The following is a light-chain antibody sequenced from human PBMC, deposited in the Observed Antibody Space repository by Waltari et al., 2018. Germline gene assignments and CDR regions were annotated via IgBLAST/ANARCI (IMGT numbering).Light chain of an antibody. CDR2: WAS. CDR3: QQYYSTPWT. J-gene: IGKJ1*01. Sequence: TPSPDSLAVSLGARTSNSCQSSQSVLYRSNNKNYLLWYQQKPGQPPKLLIYWASTRESGVPDRFSGSGSGTDFTLTINSLQAEDVAVYYCQQYYSTPWTFGQGTKVEIK. CDR1: QSVLYRSNNKNY. V-gene: IGKV4-1*01.